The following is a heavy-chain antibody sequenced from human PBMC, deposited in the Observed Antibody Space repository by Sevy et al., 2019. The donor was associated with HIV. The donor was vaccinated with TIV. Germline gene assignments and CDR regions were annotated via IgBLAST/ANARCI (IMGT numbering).Heavy chain of an antibody. D-gene: IGHD2-21*01. CDR3: ANNGRGLPSCIGDCQNAEYLQH. V-gene: IGHV3-33*08. CDR1: GFTFSSYG. CDR2: IWSDGSNK. J-gene: IGHJ1*01. Sequence: GGSLRLSCAASGFTFSSYGMNWVRQAPGKGLEWVAVIWSDGSNKYYADSVKGRFTISRDNSKNTLYLQMNSLRAEDTAMYYCANNGRGLPSCIGDCQNAEYLQHWGQGTLVTVSS.